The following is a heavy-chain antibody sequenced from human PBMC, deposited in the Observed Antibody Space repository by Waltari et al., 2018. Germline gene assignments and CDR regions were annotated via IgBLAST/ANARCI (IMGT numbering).Heavy chain of an antibody. CDR2: ISPIFGTA. J-gene: IGHJ6*02. Sequence: QVQLVQSGAEVKKPGSSVKVSCKASGGTFSSYAISWVRRAPGQGLEWMGGISPIFGTANYAQKFQGRVTITTDDATSTASMELSSLRSEDTAVYYCARHSQEQQLVRPTYYYYGMDVWGQGTTVTVSS. CDR1: GGTFSSYA. V-gene: IGHV1-69*05. CDR3: ARHSQEQQLVRPTYYYYGMDV. D-gene: IGHD6-13*01.